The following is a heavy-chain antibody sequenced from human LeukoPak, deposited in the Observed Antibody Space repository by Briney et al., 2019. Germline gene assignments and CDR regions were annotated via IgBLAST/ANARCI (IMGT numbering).Heavy chain of an antibody. J-gene: IGHJ4*02. CDR2: ISSSSSYI. CDR3: ARVLKGRSGGYFDY. Sequence: GGSLRLSCAASGFTFSSYSMTWVRQAPGKGLEWVSSISSSSSYIHYADSVKGRFTISRDNAKNSLYLQMNSLRAEDTAVYYCARVLKGRSGGYFDYWGQGTLVTVSS. CDR1: GFTFSSYS. D-gene: IGHD2-15*01. V-gene: IGHV3-21*01.